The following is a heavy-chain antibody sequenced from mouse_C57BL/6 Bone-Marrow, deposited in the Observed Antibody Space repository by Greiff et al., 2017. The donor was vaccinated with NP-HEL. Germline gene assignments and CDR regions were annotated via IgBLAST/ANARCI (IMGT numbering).Heavy chain of an antibody. J-gene: IGHJ4*01. CDR2: INPGSGGT. CDR3: ARWPPSYGSSYYAMDY. CDR1: GYAFSNHL. V-gene: IGHV1-54*01. D-gene: IGHD1-1*01. Sequence: QVQLKESGAELVRPGTSVKVSCKASGYAFSNHLIEWVKQRPGQGLEWIGVINPGSGGTNYNEKFKGKATLTADKSSSTAYMQLSSLTSEDSAVYFCARWPPSYGSSYYAMDYWGQGTSVTVSS.